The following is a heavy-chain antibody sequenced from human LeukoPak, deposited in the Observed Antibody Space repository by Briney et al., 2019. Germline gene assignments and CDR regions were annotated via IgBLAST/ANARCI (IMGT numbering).Heavy chain of an antibody. J-gene: IGHJ5*02. V-gene: IGHV3-74*01. Sequence: PGGSLRLSCAAPGFTFSNYWMSWVRQAPGKGLMYISRNNGDGSTTNYADVVKGRFTMSRDNVKNTLYLQMNSLRVEDTAVYYCARDPRNVGLAPWGQGTLVTVSS. D-gene: IGHD2-15*01. CDR1: GFTFSNYW. CDR3: ARDPRNVGLAP. CDR2: NNGDGSTT.